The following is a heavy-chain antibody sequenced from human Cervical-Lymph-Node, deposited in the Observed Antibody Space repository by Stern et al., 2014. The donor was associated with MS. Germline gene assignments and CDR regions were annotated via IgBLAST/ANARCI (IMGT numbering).Heavy chain of an antibody. D-gene: IGHD4-17*01. Sequence: EMQLVESGGGLVQPGGSLRLSCAASGFTFSTYAMSWVRQAPGKGLAWVSAISGSGGTPYYADTLKGRFTLSRDTSKTTMYLQMNSLRAEDTAVYYCAKSTVTRLSDYWGQGTLVTVSS. J-gene: IGHJ4*02. V-gene: IGHV3-23*04. CDR1: GFTFSTYA. CDR3: AKSTVTRLSDY. CDR2: ISGSGGTP.